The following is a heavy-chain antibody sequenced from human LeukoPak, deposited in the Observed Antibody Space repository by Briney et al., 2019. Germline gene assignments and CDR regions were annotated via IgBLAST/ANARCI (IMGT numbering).Heavy chain of an antibody. J-gene: IGHJ4*02. CDR1: GGSISSGGYS. CDR3: ARAHGTGRRFDY. V-gene: IGHV4-30-2*01. D-gene: IGHD3-10*01. CDR2: IYHSGST. Sequence: LSETLSLTCAVSGGSISSGGYSWSWIRQPPGKGLEWIGYIYHSGSTYYNPSLKSRVTISVDRSKNQFSLKLSSVTAADTAVYYCARAHGTGRRFDYWGQGTLVIVS.